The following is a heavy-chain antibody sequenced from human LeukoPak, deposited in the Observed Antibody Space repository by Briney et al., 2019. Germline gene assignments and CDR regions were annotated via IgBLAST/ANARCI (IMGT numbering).Heavy chain of an antibody. J-gene: IGHJ5*02. CDR3: ARGSDWFDP. CDR2: IKEDGSEK. V-gene: IGHV3-7*01. Sequence: GGSLRLSCAASRFTFSTYWMSWVRQAPGKGLEWVANIKEDGSEKYYVDSVKGRFTISRDNAKNSLYLQMNSLRAEDTAVYYCARGSDWFDPWGQGTLVTVSS. CDR1: RFTFSTYW.